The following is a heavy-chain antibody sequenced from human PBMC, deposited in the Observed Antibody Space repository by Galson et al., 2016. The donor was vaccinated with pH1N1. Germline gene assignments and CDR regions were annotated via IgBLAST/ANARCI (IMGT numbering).Heavy chain of an antibody. CDR1: GFIFTNYG. CDR2: IGSIAGET. J-gene: IGHJ6*02. Sequence: SLRLSCAASGFIFTNYGFSWVRQAPGMGLEWISVIGSIAGETSYAGSVKGRFTISRDNSKNTVYLEMNSLRAEDTAVYHCAGSRNLDVWGQGTAVTVSS. CDR3: AGSRNLDV. V-gene: IGHV3-23*01. D-gene: IGHD3-10*01.